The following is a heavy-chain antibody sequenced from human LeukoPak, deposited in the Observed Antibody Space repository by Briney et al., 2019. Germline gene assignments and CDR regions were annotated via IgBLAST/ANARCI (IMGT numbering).Heavy chain of an antibody. CDR3: AKGGVTARFDY. V-gene: IGHV3-23*01. Sequence: GGSLRLSCAASGFTFSSYAMTWVRRAPGKGLEWVSSISVGGGGSAYYAASVKGRFTISRDNSKNTLYLQMNSLRGEDMAVYYCAKGGVTARFDYWGQGTLVTVSS. CDR2: ISVGGGGSA. J-gene: IGHJ4*02. D-gene: IGHD2-21*02. CDR1: GFTFSSYA.